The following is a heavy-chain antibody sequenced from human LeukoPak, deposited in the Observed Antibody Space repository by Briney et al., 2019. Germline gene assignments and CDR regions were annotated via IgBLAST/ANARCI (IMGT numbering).Heavy chain of an antibody. D-gene: IGHD4-23*01. J-gene: IGHJ4*02. CDR3: AREAVGQIFFDY. Sequence: GRSLRLSYAASGFTFRSYAMHWVRQAPGKGLEWMAIISYDGSNKYYADSVKGRFTISRDNSKNTLYLQMNSLRPEDTAVYYCAREAVGQIFFDYWGQGTLVTVSS. CDR2: ISYDGSNK. V-gene: IGHV3-30-3*01. CDR1: GFTFRSYA.